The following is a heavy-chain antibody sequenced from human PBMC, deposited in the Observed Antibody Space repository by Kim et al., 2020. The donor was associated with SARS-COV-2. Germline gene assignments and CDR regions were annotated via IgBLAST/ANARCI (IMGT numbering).Heavy chain of an antibody. J-gene: IGHJ4*01. Sequence: GGSLRLSCAASGFIVSSCDLSWVRRAPGKGLEWVAVISYDGSTLNAASAVKGLFTICGDNSKNTQLLQISMRGAEDTAIYYATRDPCARLRCFIDSYFD. D-gene: IGHD6-6*01. CDR2: ISYDGST. CDR3: TRDPCARLRCFIDSYFD. V-gene: IGHV3-30-3*01. CDR1: GFIVSSCD.